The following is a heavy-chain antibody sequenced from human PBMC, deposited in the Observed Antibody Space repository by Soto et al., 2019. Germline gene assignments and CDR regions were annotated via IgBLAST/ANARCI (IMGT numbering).Heavy chain of an antibody. CDR3: ARTILMRYFDN. Sequence: EVQLVQSGGGLVQPGGSLRLSCEASGFTFSHYWMSWVRQAPGKGLEWVAFIDQGGLETHYAVSVKGRLTLSRDNAKNTVLLEMRSLRAEDTAMYYCARTILMRYFDNWGQGTPVTVSS. J-gene: IGHJ4*02. V-gene: IGHV3-7*03. D-gene: IGHD2-8*01. CDR1: GFTFSHYW. CDR2: IDQGGLET.